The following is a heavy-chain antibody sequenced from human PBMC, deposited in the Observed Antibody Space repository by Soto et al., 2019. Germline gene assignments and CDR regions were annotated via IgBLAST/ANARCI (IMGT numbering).Heavy chain of an antibody. CDR3: ARDLSTSSGWYYYYYGMDV. J-gene: IGHJ6*02. V-gene: IGHV3-30-3*01. CDR1: GFTFSSYA. Sequence: GGSLRLSCAASGFTFSSYAMHWVRQAPGKGLEWVAVISYDGSNKYYADSVKGRFTISRDNSKNTLYLQMNSLRAEDTAVYYCARDLSTSSGWYYYYYGMDVWGQGTTVTVSS. CDR2: ISYDGSNK. D-gene: IGHD6-19*01.